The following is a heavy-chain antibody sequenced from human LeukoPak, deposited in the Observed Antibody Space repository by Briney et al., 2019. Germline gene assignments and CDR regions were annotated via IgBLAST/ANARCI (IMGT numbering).Heavy chain of an antibody. CDR3: ARGWAPGGGLFDY. CDR2: VYTSGST. V-gene: IGHV4-4*07. Sequence: SQTLSLICTVSGASISSYYWSWVRQPAGNGLEWIGRVYTSGSTNYNPSLKSRVTISVDKSKNQFSLKLSSVTAADSAVYYCARGWAPGGGLFDYWGQGTLVTVSS. J-gene: IGHJ4*02. CDR1: GASISSYY. D-gene: IGHD3-10*01.